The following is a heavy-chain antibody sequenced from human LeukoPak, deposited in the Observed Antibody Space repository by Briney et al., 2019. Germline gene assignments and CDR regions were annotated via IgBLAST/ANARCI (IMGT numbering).Heavy chain of an antibody. CDR1: GITFSRYA. J-gene: IGHJ4*02. CDR3: AKDSSFYGDYFDY. CDR2: ISDSGADT. D-gene: IGHD4-17*01. V-gene: IGHV3-23*01. Sequence: GGSLRLSCAASGITFSRYAMSWVRQAPGKGLEWVSVISDSGADTYYTDSVKGRFTISRDNSKNTLYLQMNSLRAEDTAVYYCAKDSSFYGDYFDYWGQGTLVTVSS.